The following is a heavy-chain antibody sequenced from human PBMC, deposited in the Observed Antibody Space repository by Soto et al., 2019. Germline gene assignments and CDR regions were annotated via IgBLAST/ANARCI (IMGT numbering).Heavy chain of an antibody. D-gene: IGHD2-2*01. CDR1: GGSISSYY. J-gene: IGHJ5*02. CDR2: IYTSGST. V-gene: IGHV4-4*07. CDR3: ARDRYCSSNSCRNWFEP. Sequence: SETLSLTCTVSGGSISSYYWSWIRQPAGKGLEWIGRIYTSGSTNYNPSLKSRVTMSVDTSKNQFSLKLSSVTAADTAVYYCARDRYCSSNSCRNWFEPWGQGTLVTAPQ.